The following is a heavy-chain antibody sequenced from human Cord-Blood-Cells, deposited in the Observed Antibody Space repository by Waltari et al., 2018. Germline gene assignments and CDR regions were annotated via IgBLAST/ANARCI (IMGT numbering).Heavy chain of an antibody. D-gene: IGHD3-22*01. Sequence: EVQLVESGGGLVHTGRSLRLSCAASGFTFDDYAMHWVRQAPGKGLEWVSGISWNSGSIGYADSVKGRFTISRDNAKNSLYLQMNSLRAEDTALYYCAKDIRYDSSGYYDYWGQGTLVTVSS. CDR2: ISWNSGSI. J-gene: IGHJ4*02. CDR1: GFTFDDYA. CDR3: AKDIRYDSSGYYDY. V-gene: IGHV3-9*01.